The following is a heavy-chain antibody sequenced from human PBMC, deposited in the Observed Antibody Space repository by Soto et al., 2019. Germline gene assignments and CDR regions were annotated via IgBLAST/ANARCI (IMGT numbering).Heavy chain of an antibody. Sequence: ASVKVSCKASGYTFTSYYMHWVRQAPGQGLEWMGITNPSGGSTSYAQKFQGRVTMTRDTSTSTVYMELSSLRSEDTAVYYCARDQVYYYDSSGYPPYGMDVWGQGTTVTVSS. CDR1: GYTFTSYY. CDR2: TNPSGGST. V-gene: IGHV1-46*01. CDR3: ARDQVYYYDSSGYPPYGMDV. J-gene: IGHJ6*02. D-gene: IGHD3-22*01.